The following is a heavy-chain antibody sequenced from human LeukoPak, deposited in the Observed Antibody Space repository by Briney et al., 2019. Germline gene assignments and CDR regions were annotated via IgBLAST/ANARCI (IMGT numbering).Heavy chain of an antibody. Sequence: GGSLRLSCAASGFTFSSYAMSWVRQAPGKGLEWVSGISGSGGSTYYADSVKGRFTISRDNSKNTLYLQMNSLRAEDTAVYYCARAPRNWGFDYWGQGTLVTVSS. CDR2: ISGSGGST. D-gene: IGHD7-27*01. V-gene: IGHV3-23*01. CDR1: GFTFSSYA. CDR3: ARAPRNWGFDY. J-gene: IGHJ4*02.